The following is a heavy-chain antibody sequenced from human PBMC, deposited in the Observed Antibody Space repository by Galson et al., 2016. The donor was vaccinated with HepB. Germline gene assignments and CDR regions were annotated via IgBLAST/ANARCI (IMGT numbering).Heavy chain of an antibody. CDR1: DDSINSGGYC. CDR2: VFYSGTT. D-gene: IGHD5-12*01. Sequence: TLSLTCTVSDDSINSGGYCWSWIRQLPVKGLEWIGYVFYSGTTYYNPSLKSRVAISIDTSERQFSLKLSSVTAADTAVYYCARIKYSGYNPGLFFDSWGQGILVSVSS. V-gene: IGHV4-31*03. J-gene: IGHJ4*02. CDR3: ARIKYSGYNPGLFFDS.